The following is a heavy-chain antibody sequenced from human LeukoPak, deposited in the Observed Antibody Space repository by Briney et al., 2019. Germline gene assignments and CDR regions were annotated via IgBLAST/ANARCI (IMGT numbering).Heavy chain of an antibody. CDR2: ISGSGDST. V-gene: IGHV3-23*01. J-gene: IGHJ4*02. CDR3: AKAPVTTCSGAYCYPFDY. CDR1: GFTFSSYA. D-gene: IGHD2-15*01. Sequence: GGSLRLSCAASGFTFSSYAMSWVRQAPGKGLEWVSAISGSGDSTYYADSVKGRFTISRDNSKKTPYLQLNSLRAEDTAVYYCAKAPVTTCSGAYCYPFDYWSQGTLVTVSS.